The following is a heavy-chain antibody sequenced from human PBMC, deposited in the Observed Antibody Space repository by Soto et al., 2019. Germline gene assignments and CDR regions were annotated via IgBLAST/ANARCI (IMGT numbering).Heavy chain of an antibody. J-gene: IGHJ4*02. D-gene: IGHD1-1*01. CDR2: IRSKANSYAT. V-gene: IGHV3-73*01. Sequence: PGGSLRLSCAASGFTFSGSAMHWVRQASGKGLGWVGGIRSKANSYATAYAASVKGRSTISSDDSKNSLYLEMNSLRVEDTAVYYCARSCDNFNVLDYWGQGTPVTVSS. CDR3: ARSCDNFNVLDY. CDR1: GFTFSGSA.